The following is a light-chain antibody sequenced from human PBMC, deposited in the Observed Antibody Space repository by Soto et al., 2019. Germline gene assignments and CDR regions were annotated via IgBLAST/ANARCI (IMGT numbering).Light chain of an antibody. CDR1: QSISSY. J-gene: IGKJ1*01. Sequence: DIQMTQSPSSLSASVGDRVTITCRASQSISSYLNWYQENPGKAPKVLIYAASSLQSGAPSRFSGSGSGTDFTLTISSLQPDDFATYYCQQYNSYWTFGQGTKVDIK. CDR2: AAS. V-gene: IGKV1-39*01. CDR3: QQYNSYWT.